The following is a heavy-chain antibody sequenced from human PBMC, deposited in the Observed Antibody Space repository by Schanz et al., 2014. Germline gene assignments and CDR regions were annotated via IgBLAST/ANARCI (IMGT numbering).Heavy chain of an antibody. Sequence: EVQLVESGGCLVQPGGSLRLSCAASGFTFSAYAMTWVRRAPGKGLEWVANIGYDGSEKYYVDSVKGRFTISRDNAKNSLYLQMNGLRAEDTAVFYCARDGAELYYFDDWGQGTLVTVSS. J-gene: IGHJ4*02. CDR1: GFTFSAYA. D-gene: IGHD1-1*01. V-gene: IGHV3-7*01. CDR3: ARDGAELYYFDD. CDR2: IGYDGSEK.